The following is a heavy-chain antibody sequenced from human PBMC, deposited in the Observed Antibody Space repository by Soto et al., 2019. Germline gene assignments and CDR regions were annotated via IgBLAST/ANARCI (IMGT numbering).Heavy chain of an antibody. V-gene: IGHV4-31*03. CDR3: ARATGTLRSRNCDY. J-gene: IGHJ4*02. CDR2: IYHNGST. D-gene: IGHD1-1*01. CDR1: GSSISTVGHY. Sequence: TLSLTCSVSGSSISTVGHYWTWIRQPPGKGLEWIGSIYHNGSTYYSKSLRSRLTMSVDTSKSQFSLRLSSVTAADTAVYYCARATGTLRSRNCDYWGQGSLVTVSS.